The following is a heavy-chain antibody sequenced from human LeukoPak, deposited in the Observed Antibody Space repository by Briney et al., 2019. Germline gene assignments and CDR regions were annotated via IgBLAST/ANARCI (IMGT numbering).Heavy chain of an antibody. V-gene: IGHV1-2*02. J-gene: IGHJ4*02. D-gene: IGHD3-16*02. CDR2: INPNSGGT. CDR3: ARASEDMITFGGVIVIGYFDY. CDR1: GYTFTDYY. Sequence: ASVKVSCKTSGYTFTDYYTHWVRQAPGQGPEWMGWINPNSGGTNYAQNLQGRVTMTRDTSISTAYMELSRLRSDDTAVYYCARASEDMITFGGVIVIGYFDYWGQGTLVTVSS.